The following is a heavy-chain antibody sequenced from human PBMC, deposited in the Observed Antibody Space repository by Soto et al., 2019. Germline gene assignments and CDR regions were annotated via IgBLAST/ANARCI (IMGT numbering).Heavy chain of an antibody. CDR1: GFTVSSNY. V-gene: IGHV3-53*05. CDR2: IYSGGST. Sequence: PGGSLRLSCAASGFTVSSNYMSWVRQAPGKGLEWVSVIYSGGSTYYADSVKGRFTISRDNSKNTLYLQMNSLRAEDTAVYYCAKVRDVVYYYGMDVWGQGTTVTAP. J-gene: IGHJ6*02. D-gene: IGHD2-21*01. CDR3: AKVRDVVYYYGMDV.